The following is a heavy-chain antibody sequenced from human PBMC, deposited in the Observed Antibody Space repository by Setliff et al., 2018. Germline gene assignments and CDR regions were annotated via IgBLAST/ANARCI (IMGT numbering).Heavy chain of an antibody. Sequence: NPSETLSLTCAVYSGSFSGYFWSWIRQPPGEGLEWIGEINHSGSTNYNPSLKSRVTISVDTSKNQFSLKLSSVTAADTAVYYCARGIGGYCSSMSCSNESWPWGQGTLVTVSS. CDR3: ARGIGGYCSSMSCSNESWP. D-gene: IGHD2-2*01. CDR1: SGSFSGYF. J-gene: IGHJ5*02. V-gene: IGHV4-34*01. CDR2: INHSGST.